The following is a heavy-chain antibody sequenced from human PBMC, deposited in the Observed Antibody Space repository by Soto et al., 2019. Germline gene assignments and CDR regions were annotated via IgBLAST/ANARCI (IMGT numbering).Heavy chain of an antibody. Sequence: EVQLVESGGGLVQPGGSLRLSCVASGFTFNDYWMHWVRQAPGKGLVWVSRLNSDGSSGYYGDSMKSRFTISRDNAKNTLYLQINSLRDEDTAVYYCARGLKYKYGMDVWGQGTTVTVSS. CDR3: ARGLKYKYGMDV. CDR2: LNSDGSSG. J-gene: IGHJ6*02. CDR1: GFTFNDYW. V-gene: IGHV3-74*01. D-gene: IGHD1-20*01.